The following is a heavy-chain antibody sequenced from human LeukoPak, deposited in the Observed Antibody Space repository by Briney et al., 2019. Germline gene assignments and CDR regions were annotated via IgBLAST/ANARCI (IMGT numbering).Heavy chain of an antibody. Sequence: GGSLRLSCAASGFTFSSYSMNWVRQAPGQGPEWVANIKQDGSEKFYVASVKGRFTISRDNAKNSLYLQMNSLRAEDTALYYCATSYDMGWLIGYWGQGTLVTVSS. CDR3: ATSYDMGWLIGY. CDR2: IKQDGSEK. CDR1: GFTFSSYS. J-gene: IGHJ4*02. D-gene: IGHD3/OR15-3a*01. V-gene: IGHV3-7*03.